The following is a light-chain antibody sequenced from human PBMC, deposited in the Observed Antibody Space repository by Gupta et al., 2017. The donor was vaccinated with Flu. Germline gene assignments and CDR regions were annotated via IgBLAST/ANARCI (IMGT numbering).Light chain of an antibody. CDR2: SSD. CDR3: VLYMGSGGNWV. Sequence: QTVVTQEPSFSVSPGGTVTPTCGLSSGSVSTSNYPSWYQQTPGQAPRTLIYSSDTRSSGVPDRFSGSILGNKAALTITGAQADDESDYYCVLYMGSGGNWVFGGGTKLTVL. CDR1: SGSVSTSNY. V-gene: IGLV8-61*01. J-gene: IGLJ3*02.